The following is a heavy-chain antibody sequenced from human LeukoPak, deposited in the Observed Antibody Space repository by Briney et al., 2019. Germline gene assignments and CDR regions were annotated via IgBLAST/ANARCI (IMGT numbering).Heavy chain of an antibody. CDR2: INTDGGST. V-gene: IGHV1-46*01. J-gene: IGHJ3*02. CDR1: GYPFTLYY. Sequence: ASVKVSCKASGYPFTLYYIHWVRQAPGQGLEWMGIINTDGGSTDFTHNFQGRLTMTRDTSTTTVYMELSSLRSDDTAVYYCARGFNADPHVFDIWGQGTMDTVSS. D-gene: IGHD2-2*01. CDR3: ARGFNADPHVFDI.